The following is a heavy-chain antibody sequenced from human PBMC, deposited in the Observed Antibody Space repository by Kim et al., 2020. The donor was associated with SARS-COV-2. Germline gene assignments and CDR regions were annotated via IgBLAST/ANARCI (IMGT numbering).Heavy chain of an antibody. D-gene: IGHD2-2*01. CDR1: GFTFSSYT. CDR2: ITSSSSYI. Sequence: GGSLRLSCAASGFTFSSYTMHWVRQAPGKGLEWVSSITSSSSYIYYADSVKGRFTISRDNAKNSLYLQMNSLRAEDTAVYYCARDGSRTSWGNWFDPWGQGTLVTVSS. V-gene: IGHV3-21*01. J-gene: IGHJ5*02. CDR3: ARDGSRTSWGNWFDP.